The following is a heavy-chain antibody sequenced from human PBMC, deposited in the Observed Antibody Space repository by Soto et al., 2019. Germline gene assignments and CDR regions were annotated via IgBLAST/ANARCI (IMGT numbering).Heavy chain of an antibody. CDR1: GYTFTSYA. CDR3: ARDWCSSTSCYRGGSDYYGMDV. Sequence: QVQLVQSGAEVKKPGASVKVSCKASGYTFTSYAMHWVRQAPGQRLEWMGWINAGNGNTKYSKKFQGRVTITRDTFASTDYMELSSLRSEDTAVYYCARDWCSSTSCYRGGSDYYGMDVWGQGTTVTVSS. V-gene: IGHV1-3*01. J-gene: IGHJ6*02. D-gene: IGHD2-2*01. CDR2: INAGNGNT.